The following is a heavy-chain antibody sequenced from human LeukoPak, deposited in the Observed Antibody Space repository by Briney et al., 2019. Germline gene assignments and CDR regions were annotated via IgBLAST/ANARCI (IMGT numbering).Heavy chain of an antibody. J-gene: IGHJ4*02. CDR3: AREDLTELDY. CDR2: ISSSGSTI. CDR1: GFTFSSYE. Sequence: GGSLRLSCAASGFTFSSYEMNWVRQAPGEGLEWVSYISSSGSTIYYADSVKGRFTISRDNAKNSLYLQMNSLRAEDTAVYYCAREDLTELDYWGQGTLVTVSS. D-gene: IGHD3-9*01. V-gene: IGHV3-48*03.